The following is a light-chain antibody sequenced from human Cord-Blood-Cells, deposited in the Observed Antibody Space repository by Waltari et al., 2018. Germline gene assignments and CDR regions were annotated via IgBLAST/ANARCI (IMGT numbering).Light chain of an antibody. CDR2: EVS. V-gene: IGLV2-8*01. J-gene: IGLJ3*02. Sequence: QPALTQPPTASGSPGQSVTISCTGTSSDAGGYNYVSWYQQHPGKAPKLMIYEVSKRPSGVPDRFSGSKSGNTASLTVSGLQAEDEADYYCSSYAGSNNVFGGGTKLTVL. CDR3: SSYAGSNNV. CDR1: SSDAGGYNY.